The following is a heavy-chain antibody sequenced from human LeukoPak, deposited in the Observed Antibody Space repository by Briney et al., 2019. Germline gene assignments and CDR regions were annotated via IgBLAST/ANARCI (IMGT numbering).Heavy chain of an antibody. CDR2: ISGSGSST. Sequence: GGSLRLSCAASGFTFSSYAMSWVRQAPGKGLEWVSAISGSGSSTYYADSVKGRFTISRDNSKNTLYLQMNSLRAEDTAVYYCAKDMVAAAGTPLFFDYWGQGTLVTVSS. CDR1: GFTFSSYA. D-gene: IGHD6-13*01. CDR3: AKDMVAAAGTPLFFDY. J-gene: IGHJ4*02. V-gene: IGHV3-23*01.